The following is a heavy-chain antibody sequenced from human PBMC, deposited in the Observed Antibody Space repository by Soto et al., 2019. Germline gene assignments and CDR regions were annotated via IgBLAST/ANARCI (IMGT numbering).Heavy chain of an antibody. Sequence: QVQLQESGPGLVKPSETLSLTCTVSGGSISSYYWSWIRQPPGKGLEWIGYIYYSGSTNYNPPLRSRVTISVDTAKNQFSLKLTSVTAADTAVYYCARDNGYSYGYNLDHWGQGTLVTVSS. J-gene: IGHJ4*02. CDR2: IYYSGST. CDR3: ARDNGYSYGYNLDH. D-gene: IGHD5-18*01. CDR1: GGSISSYY. V-gene: IGHV4-59*01.